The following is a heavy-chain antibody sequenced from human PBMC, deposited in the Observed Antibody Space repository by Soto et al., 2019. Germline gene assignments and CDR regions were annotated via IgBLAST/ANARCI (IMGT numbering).Heavy chain of an antibody. V-gene: IGHV3-23*01. CDR3: AKDSPVGVPLLRDLHD. Sequence: EVQLLESGGGLVQPGGSLRLSCAASGFTFSNYGMSWVRQAPGKGLEWVSVISGSGGSTYYADSVKGRFTLSRDNSKNTVYLQMTSLRAEDTAVYYCAKDSPVGVPLLRDLHDWGQGTLVTVSS. J-gene: IGHJ1*01. CDR2: ISGSGGST. D-gene: IGHD2-15*01. CDR1: GFTFSNYG.